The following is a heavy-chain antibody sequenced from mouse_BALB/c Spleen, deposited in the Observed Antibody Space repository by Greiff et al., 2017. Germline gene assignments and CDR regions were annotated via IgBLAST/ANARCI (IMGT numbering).Heavy chain of an antibody. Sequence: EVMLVESGGGLVQPGGSRKLSCAASGFTFSSFGMHWVRQAPEKGLEWVAYISSGSSTIYYADTVKGRFTISRDNPKNTLFLQMTSLRSEDTAMYYCARERYDGQGFAYWGQGTLVTVSA. V-gene: IGHV5-17*02. CDR1: GFTFSSFG. D-gene: IGHD2-14*01. J-gene: IGHJ3*01. CDR2: ISSGSSTI. CDR3: ARERYDGQGFAY.